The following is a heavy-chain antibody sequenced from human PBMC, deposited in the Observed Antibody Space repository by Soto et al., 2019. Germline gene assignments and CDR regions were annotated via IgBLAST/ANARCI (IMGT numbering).Heavy chain of an antibody. D-gene: IGHD3-3*01. CDR3: ARARYYDFWSGYLKLWGTNWFDP. V-gene: IGHV4-30-2*01. CDR2: IYHSGST. Sequence: PSETLSLTCAVSGGSISSGGYSWSWIRQPPGKGLEWIGYIYHSGSTYYNPSLKSRVTISVDRSKNQFSLKLSSVTAADTAVYYCARARYYDFWSGYLKLWGTNWFDPWGQGTLVTVSS. J-gene: IGHJ5*02. CDR1: GGSISSGGYS.